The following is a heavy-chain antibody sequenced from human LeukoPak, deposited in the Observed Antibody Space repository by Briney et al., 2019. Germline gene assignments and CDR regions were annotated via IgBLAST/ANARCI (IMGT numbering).Heavy chain of an antibody. CDR3: ARDRGLWFGELSYPDAFDI. D-gene: IGHD3-10*01. CDR2: ISAYNGNT. CDR1: GYTFTSYG. V-gene: IGHV1-18*01. J-gene: IGHJ3*02. Sequence: ASVKVSCKASGYTFTSYGISWVRQAPGQGLEWMGWISAYNGNTNYAQKLQGRVTMTTDTSTSTAYMELRSLRSDDTAVYYCARDRGLWFGELSYPDAFDIWGQGTMVTVSS.